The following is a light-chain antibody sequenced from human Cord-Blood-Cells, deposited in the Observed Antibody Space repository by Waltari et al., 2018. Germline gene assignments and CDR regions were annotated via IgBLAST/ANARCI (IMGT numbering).Light chain of an antibody. J-gene: IGLJ3*02. CDR1: SSDVGGSTY. V-gene: IGLV2-14*01. CDR3: SSYTSSSTWV. Sequence: QSALTQPASVSGSPGQSIPISCTGTSSDVGGSTYVSWYQQHPGKAPKLMIYDVSNRPSGVSNRFSGSKSGNTASLTISGLQAEDEADYYCSSYTSSSTWVFGGGTKLTVL. CDR2: DVS.